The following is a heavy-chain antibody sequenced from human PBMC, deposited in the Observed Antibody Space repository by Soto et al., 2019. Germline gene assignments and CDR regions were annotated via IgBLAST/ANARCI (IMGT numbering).Heavy chain of an antibody. CDR2: IGSTGDT. CDR3: ARGDGGSYYSDFDL. Sequence: PVGSLRLSCAASGFSFSSYDMHWVRQTAGKGLEWLSGIGSTGDTYYPGSVKGRFTISRENARNSLFLQMNSLRAGDTAVYYCARGDGGSYYSDFDLWGQGNTVTVSS. J-gene: IGHJ4*03. D-gene: IGHD1-26*01. CDR1: GFSFSSYD. V-gene: IGHV3-13*04.